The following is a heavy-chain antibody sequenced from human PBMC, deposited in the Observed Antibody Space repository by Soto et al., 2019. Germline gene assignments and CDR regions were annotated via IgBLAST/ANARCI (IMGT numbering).Heavy chain of an antibody. D-gene: IGHD2-2*01. J-gene: IGHJ6*02. CDR2: IIPIFGTA. Sequence: SVKVSCKASGGTFSSYAISWVRQAPGQGLEWMGGIIPIFGTANYAQKFQSRVTITADESTSTAYMELSSLRSEDTAVYYCASSRQLSRSDYYYYGMDVWGQGTTVTVSS. CDR3: ASSRQLSRSDYYYYGMDV. CDR1: GGTFSSYA. V-gene: IGHV1-69*13.